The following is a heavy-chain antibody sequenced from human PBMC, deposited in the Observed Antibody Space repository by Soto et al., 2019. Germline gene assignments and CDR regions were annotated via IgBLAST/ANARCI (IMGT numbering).Heavy chain of an antibody. J-gene: IGHJ3*02. V-gene: IGHV4-39*01. CDR1: GGSISSSSYY. D-gene: IGHD3-3*01. CDR2: IYYSGST. CDR3: ALTYYDFWSGYYRFGGDAFDI. Sequence: QLQLQESGPGLVKPSETLSLTCTVSGGSISSSSYYWGWIRQPPGKGLEWIGSIYYSGSTYYNPSLKSRVTISVDTSKNQFSLKLSSVTAADTAVYYCALTYYDFWSGYYRFGGDAFDIWGQGTMVTVSS.